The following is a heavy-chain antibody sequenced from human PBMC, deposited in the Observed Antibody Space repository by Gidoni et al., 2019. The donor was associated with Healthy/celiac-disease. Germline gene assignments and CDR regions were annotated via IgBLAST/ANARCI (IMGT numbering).Heavy chain of an antibody. CDR2: IYYSGCT. Sequence: QVQLQESGPGLVKPSETLSLTCTVSGGSVSSGSYYWSWIRPPPGKGLEWIGYIYYSGCTNYNPSLKSRVTISVDTSKNQFSLKLSSVTAADTAVYYCARGIVADAFDIWGQGTMVTVSS. V-gene: IGHV4-61*01. CDR3: ARGIVADAFDI. D-gene: IGHD5-12*01. CDR1: GGSVSSGSYY. J-gene: IGHJ3*02.